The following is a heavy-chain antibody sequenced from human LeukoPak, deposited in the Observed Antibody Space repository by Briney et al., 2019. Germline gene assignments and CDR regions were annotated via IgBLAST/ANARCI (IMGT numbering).Heavy chain of an antibody. CDR2: MNPNSGNT. CDR1: GGTFSSYA. D-gene: IGHD6-19*01. J-gene: IGHJ6*02. CDR3: AREVAGSSGWYPFEGYYYYGMDV. Sequence: ASVKVSCKASGGTFSSYAISWVRQATGQGLEWMGWMNPNSGNTGYAQKFQGRVTMTRNTSISTAYMELSSLRSEDTAVYYCAREVAGSSGWYPFEGYYYYGMDVWGQGTTVTVSS. V-gene: IGHV1-8*02.